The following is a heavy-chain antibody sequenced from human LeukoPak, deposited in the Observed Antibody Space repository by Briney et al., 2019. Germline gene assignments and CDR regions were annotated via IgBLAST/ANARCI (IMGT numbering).Heavy chain of an antibody. CDR1: GFTFSSYD. V-gene: IGHV3-23*01. Sequence: GGSLRLSCAASGFTFSSYDMSWVRQAPGKGLEWVSAIGGRGRNTYYADSVKGRFTISRGNSKNIVYLQMNSLRAEDTAVYYCAKHQVRSHDYWGQGTLVTVSS. D-gene: IGHD4-17*01. CDR3: AKHQVRSHDY. CDR2: IGGRGRNT. J-gene: IGHJ4*02.